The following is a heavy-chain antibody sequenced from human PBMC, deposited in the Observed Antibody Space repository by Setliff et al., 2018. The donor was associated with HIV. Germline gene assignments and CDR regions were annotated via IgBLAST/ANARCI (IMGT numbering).Heavy chain of an antibody. V-gene: IGHV4-4*07. J-gene: IGHJ3*02. CDR2: VHNSAGS. CDR1: GDSVSGYY. CDR3: ARDRIEVLADSPHDVFDI. Sequence: SETLSLTCAVSGDSVSGYYWSWIRQPAGRGLEWIGSVHNSAGSNYNPSLKSRVTMSVDTAKNQLSLKLTAVSAADTAVYYCARDRIEVLADSPHDVFDIWGRGIMVTVSS. D-gene: IGHD3-22*01.